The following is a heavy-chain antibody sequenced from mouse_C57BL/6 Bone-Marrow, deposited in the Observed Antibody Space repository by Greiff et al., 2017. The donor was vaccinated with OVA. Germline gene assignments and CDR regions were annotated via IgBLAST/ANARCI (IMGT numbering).Heavy chain of an antibody. CDR1: GFTFSSYT. J-gene: IGHJ3*01. CDR3: AMGNFAWFAY. CDR2: ISGGGGNT. D-gene: IGHD2-1*01. V-gene: IGHV5-9*01. Sequence: EVKLQESGGGLVKPGGSLKLSCAASGFTFSSYTMSWVRQTPEKRLEWVATISGGGGNTYYPDSVKGRFTISRDNAKNTLYLQMSSLRSEDTALYYCAMGNFAWFAYWGQGTLVTVSA.